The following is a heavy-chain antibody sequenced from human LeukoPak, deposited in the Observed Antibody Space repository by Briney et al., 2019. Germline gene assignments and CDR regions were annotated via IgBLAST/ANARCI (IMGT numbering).Heavy chain of an antibody. CDR2: FSTSSGTI. V-gene: IGHV3-48*02. D-gene: IGHD3-10*01. CDR1: GFTISSFS. J-gene: IGHJ4*02. Sequence: GGSLRLSCAASGFTISSFSMNWVRQAPGKGLEWVSYFSTSSGTISYADSVKGRFTISRDDAKSSLYLQMNSLRDEDTAVYYCARDTDFGFDYWGQGTLVTVSS. CDR3: ARDTDFGFDY.